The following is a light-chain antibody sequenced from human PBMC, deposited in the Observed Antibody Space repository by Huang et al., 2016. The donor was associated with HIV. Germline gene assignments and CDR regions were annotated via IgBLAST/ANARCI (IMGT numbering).Light chain of an antibody. J-gene: IGKJ5*01. CDR1: QGISSA. CDR2: DAS. Sequence: AIQLTQSPSSLSASVGDRVTITCRASQGISSALAWYQQKPGKAPKLLIYDASSLESGVPSRFSGSGSGTDFTITISSLQPEDFATYYCQQFNNYLTFGQGTRLEMK. CDR3: QQFNNYLT. V-gene: IGKV1D-13*01.